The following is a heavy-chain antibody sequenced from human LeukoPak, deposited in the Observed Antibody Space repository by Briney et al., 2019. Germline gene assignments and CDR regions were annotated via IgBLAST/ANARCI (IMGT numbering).Heavy chain of an antibody. J-gene: IGHJ6*03. D-gene: IGHD6-19*01. CDR3: AREAAGGGWSYYYYYMDV. Sequence: SVKVSCKASGGTFSSYAISWVRQAPGQGLEWMGRIIPIFGTANYAQKLQGRVTITTDESTSTAYMELSSLRSEDTAVYYCAREAAGGGWSYYYYYMDVWGKGTTVTVSS. CDR2: IIPIFGTA. CDR1: GGTFSSYA. V-gene: IGHV1-69*05.